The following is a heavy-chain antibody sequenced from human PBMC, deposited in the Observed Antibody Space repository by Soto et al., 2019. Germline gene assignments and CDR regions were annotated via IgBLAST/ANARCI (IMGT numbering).Heavy chain of an antibody. CDR3: VRRHVSATGIDWFDP. CDR2: INAANGDT. CDR1: GYTFTSYG. D-gene: IGHD6-13*01. Sequence: ASVKVSCKASGYTFTSYGIHWVRQAPGQRLEWMGWINAANGDTKYSPKFQGRITITRDTSASTAYMELSSLRSEDTAVYYCVRRHVSATGIDWFDPWGQGTLVTVS. J-gene: IGHJ5*02. V-gene: IGHV1-3*01.